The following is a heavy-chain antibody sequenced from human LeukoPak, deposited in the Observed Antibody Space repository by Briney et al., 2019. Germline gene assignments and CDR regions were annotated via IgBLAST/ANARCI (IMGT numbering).Heavy chain of an antibody. CDR2: INPSGGST. J-gene: IGHJ4*02. CDR1: GYTFTSYY. V-gene: IGHV1-46*01. D-gene: IGHD1-26*01. CDR3: ARDLQYSGSYLEWDWSFDY. Sequence: ASVKVSCKASGYTFTSYYMHWVRQAPGQGPEWMGIINPSGGSTSYAQKFQGRVTMTRDTSTSTVYMELSSLRSEDTAVYYCARDLQYSGSYLEWDWSFDYWGQGTLVTVSS.